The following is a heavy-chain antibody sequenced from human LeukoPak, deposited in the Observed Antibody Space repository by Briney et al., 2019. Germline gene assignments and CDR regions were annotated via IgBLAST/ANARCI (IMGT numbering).Heavy chain of an antibody. D-gene: IGHD1-26*01. CDR3: AKDNSANSGSFAHFDY. J-gene: IGHJ4*02. CDR1: GFTVSSNY. Sequence: GGSLRLSCAASGFTVSSNYMSWARQAPGKGLEWVSVIYSGGSTYYADSVKGRFTISRDNSKNSLYLQMNSLRAEDTALYYCAKDNSANSGSFAHFDYWGQGTLVTVSS. V-gene: IGHV3-53*05. CDR2: IYSGGST.